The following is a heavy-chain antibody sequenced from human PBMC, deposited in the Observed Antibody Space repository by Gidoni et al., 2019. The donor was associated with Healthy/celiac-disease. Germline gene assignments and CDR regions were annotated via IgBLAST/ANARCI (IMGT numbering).Heavy chain of an antibody. D-gene: IGHD3-9*01. CDR2: IIPIFGTA. CDR3: ARDFTYYDILTGYRAVVDAFDI. V-gene: IGHV1-69*01. CDR1: GGTFSSYA. Sequence: QVQLVQSGAEVKKPGSSVKVSCKASGGTFSSYAISWVRQAPGQGLEWMGGIIPIFGTANYAQKFQGRVTITADESTSTAYIELSSLRSEDTAVYYCARDFTYYDILTGYRAVVDAFDIWGQGTMVTVSS. J-gene: IGHJ3*02.